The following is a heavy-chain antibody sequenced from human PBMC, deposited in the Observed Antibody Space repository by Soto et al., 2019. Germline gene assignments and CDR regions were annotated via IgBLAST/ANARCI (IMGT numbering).Heavy chain of an antibody. V-gene: IGHV3-30*18. J-gene: IGHJ6*02. D-gene: IGHD2-15*01. Sequence: PGGSLRLSCAASGFTFSSYGMHWVRQAPGKGLEWVAVISYDGSNKYYADSVKGRFTISRDNSKNTLYLQMNSLRAEDTAVYYCAKEGYCSGGSCDGMDVWGQGTTVTVSS. CDR1: GFTFSSYG. CDR3: AKEGYCSGGSCDGMDV. CDR2: ISYDGSNK.